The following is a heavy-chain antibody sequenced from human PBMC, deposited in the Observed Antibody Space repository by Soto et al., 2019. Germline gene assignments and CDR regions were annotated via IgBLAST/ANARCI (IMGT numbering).Heavy chain of an antibody. CDR2: IYYSGST. CDR1: GGSISSYY. V-gene: IGHV4-59*01. CDR3: ARGLVGGDY. D-gene: IGHD6-19*01. Sequence: SETLSLTCAVYGGSISSYYWSWIRQPPGKGLEWIGYIYYSGSTNYNPSLKSRVTISVDTSKNQFSLKLSSVTAADTAVYYCARGLVGGDYWGQGTLVTVSS. J-gene: IGHJ4*02.